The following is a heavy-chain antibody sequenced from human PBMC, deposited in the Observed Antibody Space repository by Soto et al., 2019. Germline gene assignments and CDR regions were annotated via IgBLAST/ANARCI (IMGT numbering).Heavy chain of an antibody. V-gene: IGHV4-30-2*01. CDR3: ASTPGYCSGGSCFYGMDV. J-gene: IGHJ6*02. CDR1: GVSISDGGYT. D-gene: IGHD2-15*01. Sequence: QLQLQESGSGLVKPSQTLSLTCTVSGVSISDGGYTWSWIRQPPGKGLEWIGYIYHTKNTYYSPSLKSRVTMSVDRSRNQFSLRLSSVTAADAALYSCASTPGYCSGGSCFYGMDVWGQGTTVTVSS. CDR2: IYHTKNT.